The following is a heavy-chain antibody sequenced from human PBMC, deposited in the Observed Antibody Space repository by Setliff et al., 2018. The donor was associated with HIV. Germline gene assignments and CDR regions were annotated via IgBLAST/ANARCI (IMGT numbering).Heavy chain of an antibody. J-gene: IGHJ3*02. CDR1: GFTSSNYT. V-gene: IGHV3-64*02. D-gene: IGHD4-17*01. CDR3: ARDGRDYPAARSAFDI. CDR2: ISSDGSST. Sequence: GGSLRLSCGASGFTSSNYTMHWVRQAPGKGLEYVSAISSDGSSTYYADSVKGRFTISRDNSKNTLYLQMGSLKSDDMAVYYCARDGRDYPAARSAFDIWGQGTMVTVSS.